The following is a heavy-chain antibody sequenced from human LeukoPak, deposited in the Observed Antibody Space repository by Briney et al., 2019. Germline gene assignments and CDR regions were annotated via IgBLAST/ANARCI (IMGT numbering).Heavy chain of an antibody. J-gene: IGHJ3*02. CDR3: AREFPSSSWINAFDI. Sequence: PGGSLRLSCAASGFTFSSYGMHWVRQAPGKGLEWVAVIWYDGSNKYYADSVKGRFTISRDNSKNTLHLQMNSLRAEDTAVYYCAREFPSSSWINAFDIWGQGTMVTVSS. CDR1: GFTFSSYG. CDR2: IWYDGSNK. D-gene: IGHD6-13*01. V-gene: IGHV3-33*01.